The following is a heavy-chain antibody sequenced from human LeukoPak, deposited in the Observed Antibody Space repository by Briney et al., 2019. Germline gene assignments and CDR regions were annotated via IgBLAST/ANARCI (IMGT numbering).Heavy chain of an antibody. CDR1: GGSISGFS. CDR2: VNEDGTA. J-gene: IGHJ4*02. D-gene: IGHD3-16*02. V-gene: IGHV4-34*01. CDR3: ARRIYDYVWAIYRPKGLVY. Sequence: SETLSLTCAVYGGSISGFSWSLIRQSTGKGLEWVGEVNEDGTAQYNPSLKTRVTMSMNTSKKQFSLKLSSVTAADTAVYYCARRIYDYVWAIYRPKGLVYWGQGTLVTVSS.